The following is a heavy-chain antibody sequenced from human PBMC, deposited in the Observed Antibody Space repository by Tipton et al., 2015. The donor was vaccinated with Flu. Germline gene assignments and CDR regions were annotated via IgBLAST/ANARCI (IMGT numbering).Heavy chain of an antibody. CDR2: IYYSGST. CDR1: DGSISSSSYY. Sequence: TLSLTCTVSDGSISSSSYYWGWIRQPPGKGLEWIGSIYYSGSTCYNPSLKSRVTISVDTSKNQFSLKLSSVTAADTAVYYCARDRIRAAAGSTLGYGMDVWGQGTTVTVSS. J-gene: IGHJ6*02. D-gene: IGHD6-13*01. CDR3: ARDRIRAAAGSTLGYGMDV. V-gene: IGHV4-39*07.